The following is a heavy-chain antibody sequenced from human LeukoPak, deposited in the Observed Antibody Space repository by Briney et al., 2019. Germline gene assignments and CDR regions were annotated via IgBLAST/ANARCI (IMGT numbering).Heavy chain of an antibody. CDR2: IWYDGSNK. J-gene: IGHJ4*02. CDR1: GFTFSSYG. V-gene: IGHV3-33*01. D-gene: IGHD3-22*01. Sequence: GGALRFSCAASGFTFSSYGMHWVRQAPGKGLEWVAVIWYDGSNKYYADSVKGRFTISRDNSKNTLYLQMNSLRAEDTAVYYCARDGDYYDSSGYYFDYWGQGTLVTVSS. CDR3: ARDGDYYDSSGYYFDY.